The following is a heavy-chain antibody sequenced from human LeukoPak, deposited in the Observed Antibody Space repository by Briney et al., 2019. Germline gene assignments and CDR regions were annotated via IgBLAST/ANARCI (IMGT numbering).Heavy chain of an antibody. V-gene: IGHV4-34*01. CDR2: INHSGST. D-gene: IGHD4-17*01. Sequence: SETLSLTCAVYGGSFSGYYWSWIRQPPGKGLEWIGEINHSGSTNYNPSLKSRVTISVDTSKNQFSLKLSSVTAADTAVYYCARRDAVTPDFDYWGQGTLVTVSS. CDR3: ARRDAVTPDFDY. CDR1: GGSFSGYY. J-gene: IGHJ4*02.